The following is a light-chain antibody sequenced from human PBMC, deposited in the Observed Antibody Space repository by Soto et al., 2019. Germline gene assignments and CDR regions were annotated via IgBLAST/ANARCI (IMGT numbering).Light chain of an antibody. CDR2: AAS. V-gene: IGKV1-17*01. J-gene: IGKJ1*01. Sequence: QMTQSPSSLSESLVAIVTLTRQASHDIRDHLNWYQQKPGKAPKRLIYAASSLQSGVPSRFSGSGSGTEFTLTISSLQPEDFAIYYCLQHNSYPPTFGKGTTVDIK. CDR3: LQHNSYPPT. CDR1: HDIRDH.